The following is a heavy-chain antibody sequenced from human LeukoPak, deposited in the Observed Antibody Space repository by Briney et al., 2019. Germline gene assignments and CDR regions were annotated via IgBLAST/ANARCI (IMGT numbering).Heavy chain of an antibody. J-gene: IGHJ4*02. CDR1: GFTFSSYS. D-gene: IGHD1-1*01. CDR3: ARHDNWNFPY. CDR2: ISSSSSTI. Sequence: GGSLRLSCAASGFTFSSYSMNWVRQAPGKGLEWVSYISSSSSTIYYADSVKGRFTISRENARNSLSLQMNNLRAEDTAVYYCARHDNWNFPYWGQGTLVTVSS. V-gene: IGHV3-48*04.